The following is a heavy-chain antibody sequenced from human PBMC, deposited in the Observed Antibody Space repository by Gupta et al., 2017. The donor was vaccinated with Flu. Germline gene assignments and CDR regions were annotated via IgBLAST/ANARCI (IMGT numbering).Heavy chain of an antibody. CDR3: ARHKVKYYDFWSGVTPADYGMDV. D-gene: IGHD3-3*01. J-gene: IGHJ6*02. CDR2: IYYSGST. CDR1: GGSISSSSYY. V-gene: IGHV4-39*01. Sequence: QLQLQESGPGLVKPSETLSLTCTVSGGSISSSSYYWGWIRQPPGKGLEWIGSIYYSGSTYYNPSLKSRVTISVDTSKNQFSLKLSSVTAADTAVYYCARHKVKYYDFWSGVTPADYGMDVWGQGTTVTVSS.